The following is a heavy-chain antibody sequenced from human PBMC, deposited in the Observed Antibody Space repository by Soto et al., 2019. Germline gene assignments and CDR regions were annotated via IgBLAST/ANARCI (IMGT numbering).Heavy chain of an antibody. CDR1: GFTFSSYA. CDR3: AKDARPSPNRGYSYGPHHTADY. CDR2: ISGSGGST. J-gene: IGHJ4*02. Sequence: GGSLRLSCAASGFTFSSYAMSWVRQAPGKGLEWVSAISGSGGSTYYADSVKGRFTISRDNSKNTLYLQMNSLRAEDTAVYYCAKDARPSPNRGYSYGPHHTADYWGQGTLVTVSS. V-gene: IGHV3-23*01. D-gene: IGHD5-18*01.